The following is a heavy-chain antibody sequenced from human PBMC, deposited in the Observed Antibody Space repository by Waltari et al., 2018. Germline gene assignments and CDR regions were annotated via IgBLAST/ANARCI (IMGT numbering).Heavy chain of an antibody. Sequence: QVQLQESGPGLVKPSETLSLTCAVSGYSISSGYYWGWIRQPPGKGLEWIGSIYHSGSTYYNPSLKSRVTISVDTSKNQFSLKLSSVTAADTAVYYCARDSGWTLGGYYFDYWGQGTLVTVSS. CDR1: GYSISSGYY. CDR3: ARDSGWTLGGYYFDY. V-gene: IGHV4-38-2*02. CDR2: IYHSGST. J-gene: IGHJ4*02. D-gene: IGHD2-15*01.